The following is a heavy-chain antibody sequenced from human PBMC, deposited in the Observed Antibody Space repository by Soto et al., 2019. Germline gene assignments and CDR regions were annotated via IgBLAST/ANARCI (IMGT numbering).Heavy chain of an antibody. D-gene: IGHD5-18*01. CDR1: GFTFSNYA. CDR3: AKVPASSLTASRPFDQ. Sequence: GGSLRLSCAASGFTFSNYAMSWVRQAPGKGLGWVSGISGSGGSTYYAASVKGRFTIVRDNSKNTMSLEMNSLRVEDTAVYYCAKVPASSLTASRPFDQWGQGTLVTVSS. V-gene: IGHV3-23*01. CDR2: ISGSGGST. J-gene: IGHJ4*02.